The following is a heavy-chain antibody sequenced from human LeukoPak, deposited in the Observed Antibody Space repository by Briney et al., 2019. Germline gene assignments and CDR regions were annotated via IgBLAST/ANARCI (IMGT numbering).Heavy chain of an antibody. J-gene: IGHJ5*02. CDR2: IYTSGST. V-gene: IGHV4-4*07. CDR3: ARGQVVGATLDWFDP. CDR1: GGSISSYY. Sequence: SETLSLTCTVSGGSISSYYWSWIRQPAGKGLEWIGRIYTSGSTNYNPSLKSRVTMSVDTSKNQFSLKLSSVTAADTAVYYCARGQVVGATLDWFDPWGQGTLVTVSS. D-gene: IGHD1-26*01.